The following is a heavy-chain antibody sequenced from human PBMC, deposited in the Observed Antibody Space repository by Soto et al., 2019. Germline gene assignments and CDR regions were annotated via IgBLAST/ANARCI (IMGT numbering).Heavy chain of an antibody. Sequence: EVQLVESGGGLVQPGGSLRLSCAASGFTFSSYAMHWVRQAPGKRLEYVSAISSNGGSTYYANSVKGRFTISRDNSKTTLYLQMGSLKAEDMAVSYCARGGGYSFDYWGQGTLVTFSS. CDR2: ISSNGGST. CDR3: ARGGGYSFDY. V-gene: IGHV3-64*01. CDR1: GFTFSSYA. J-gene: IGHJ4*02.